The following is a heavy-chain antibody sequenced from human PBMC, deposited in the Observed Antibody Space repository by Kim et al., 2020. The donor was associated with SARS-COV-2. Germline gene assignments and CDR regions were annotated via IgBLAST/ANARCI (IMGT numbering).Heavy chain of an antibody. CDR1: GGSISSGGYY. D-gene: IGHD3-10*01. V-gene: IGHV4-31*03. Sequence: SETLSLTCTVSGGSISSGGYYWSWIHQHPGKGLEWIGYIYYSGSTYYNPSLKSRVTISVDTSKNQFSLKLSSVTAADTAVYYCGGYGSGSYYMDHYYYYGMDVWGQGTTVTVSS. CDR3: GGYGSGSYYMDHYYYYGMDV. J-gene: IGHJ6*02. CDR2: IYYSGST.